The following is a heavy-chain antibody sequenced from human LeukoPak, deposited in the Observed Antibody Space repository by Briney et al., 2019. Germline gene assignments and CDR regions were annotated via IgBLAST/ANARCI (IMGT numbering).Heavy chain of an antibody. J-gene: IGHJ3*02. CDR1: GYTLTELS. CDR3: ATIPPALNTVTSSDDAFDI. Sequence: ASVKVSCKVSGYTLTELSMHWVRQAPGKGLEWMGGFDPEDGETIYAQKFQGRVTMTEDTSTDTAYMELSSLRSEDTAVYYCATIPPALNTVTSSDDAFDIWGQGTMVAVSS. V-gene: IGHV1-24*01. CDR2: FDPEDGET. D-gene: IGHD4-17*01.